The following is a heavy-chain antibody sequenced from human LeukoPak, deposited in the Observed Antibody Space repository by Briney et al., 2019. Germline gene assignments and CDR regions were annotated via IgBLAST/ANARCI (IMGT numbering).Heavy chain of an antibody. CDR2: IYYSGST. J-gene: IGHJ4*02. CDR1: GGSISSYY. Sequence: SETLSLTCTVSGGSISSYYWSWIRQPPGKGLEWIGYIYYSGSTNYNPSLKSRVTISVDTSKNQFSLKLSSVTAADTAVYYCARSDYGDYDFDHWGQGTLVTVSS. CDR3: ARSDYGDYDFDH. V-gene: IGHV4-59*01. D-gene: IGHD4-17*01.